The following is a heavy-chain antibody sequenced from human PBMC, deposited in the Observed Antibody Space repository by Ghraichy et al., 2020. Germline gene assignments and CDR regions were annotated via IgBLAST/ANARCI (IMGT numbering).Heavy chain of an antibody. J-gene: IGHJ4*02. CDR2: IYHSGST. D-gene: IGHD4-11*01. V-gene: IGHV4-4*02. CDR3: ARSSTWPTPPYFDY. Sequence: SETLSLTCAVSGGSISSSNWWSWVRQPPGKGLEWIGEIYHSGSTNYNPYLKSRVTISVDKSKNQFSLKLSSVTAADTAVYYCARSSTWPTPPYFDYWGQGSLVTVSS. CDR1: GGSISSSNW.